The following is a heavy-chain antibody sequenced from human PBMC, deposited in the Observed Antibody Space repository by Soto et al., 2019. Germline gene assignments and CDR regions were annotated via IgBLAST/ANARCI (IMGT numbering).Heavy chain of an antibody. V-gene: IGHV3-30*18. D-gene: IGHD6-19*01. CDR2: ISYDGSNK. J-gene: IGHJ4*02. CDR3: AKDRESSGWFTYYFDY. Sequence: QVQLVESGGGVVQPGRSLRLSCAASGFTFSSYGMHWVRQAPGKGLAWVAVISYDGSNKYYADSVKGRFTISRDNSKNTLYLQMNSLRAEDTAVYYCAKDRESSGWFTYYFDYWGQGTLVTVSS. CDR1: GFTFSSYG.